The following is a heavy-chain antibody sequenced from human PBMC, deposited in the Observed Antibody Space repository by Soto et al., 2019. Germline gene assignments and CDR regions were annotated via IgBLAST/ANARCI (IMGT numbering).Heavy chain of an antibody. Sequence: SEALSLTCTVSGGSISQYYWTWIRQPPGKGLEWMGYIYYSGTTTNYNPSLKSRVTLSVDTSKNQFSLKLSSVTAADTAVYYCARLGGSYAVPHFDYWGQGTLVTVSS. V-gene: IGHV4-59*08. CDR2: IYYSGTT. CDR1: GGSISQYY. D-gene: IGHD1-26*01. J-gene: IGHJ4*02. CDR3: ARLGGSYAVPHFDY.